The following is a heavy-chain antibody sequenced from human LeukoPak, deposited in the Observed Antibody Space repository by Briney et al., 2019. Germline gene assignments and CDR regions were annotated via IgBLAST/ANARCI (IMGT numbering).Heavy chain of an antibody. CDR1: GYTFTGYY. CDR2: INPNSGGT. D-gene: IGHD6-6*01. J-gene: IGHJ4*02. V-gene: IGHV1-2*06. CDR3: ARDFGQRGYSSSSSFDY. Sequence: ASVKVSCKASGYTFTGYYMHWVRQAPGQGLEWMGRINPNSGGTNYAQKFQGRVTVTRDTSISTAYMELSRLRSDDTAVYYCARDFGQRGYSSSSSFDYWGQGTLVTVSS.